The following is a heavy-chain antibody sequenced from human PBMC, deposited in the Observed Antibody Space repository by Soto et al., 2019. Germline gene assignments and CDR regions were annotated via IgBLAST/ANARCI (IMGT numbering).Heavy chain of an antibody. CDR3: ARYDFGTFDY. J-gene: IGHJ4*02. CDR1: GDSISSSFW. D-gene: IGHD4-17*01. Sequence: SETLSLTCAVSGDSISSSFWWSWVRQPPGKGLEWIGEIYHTESTVYNPSLKSRVTISVDKSKNQFSLNLDSVTAADTAVYYCARYDFGTFDYWGRGILVTGSS. CDR2: IYHTEST. V-gene: IGHV4-4*02.